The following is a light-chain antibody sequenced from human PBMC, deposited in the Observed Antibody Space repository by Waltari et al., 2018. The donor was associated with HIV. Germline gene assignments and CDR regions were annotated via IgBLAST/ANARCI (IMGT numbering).Light chain of an antibody. Sequence: QSVLTQPPSASGTPGQRVTISCSGSSSNIGSNTVNWYQHLPGTAPRRLIYSSNQRPSGVPDRFSGSKSGTSASLAISGLQSEDEADYYCATWDDSLNGPVFGGGTKLTVL. V-gene: IGLV1-44*01. CDR2: SSN. CDR1: SSNIGSNT. J-gene: IGLJ2*01. CDR3: ATWDDSLNGPV.